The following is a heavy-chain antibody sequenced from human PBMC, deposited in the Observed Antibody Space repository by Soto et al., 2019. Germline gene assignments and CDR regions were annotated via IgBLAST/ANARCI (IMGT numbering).Heavy chain of an antibody. Sequence: SETLCLTWTVAGGYISCGFCSWSWIRQPPGKGLEWIGHIFDSGSTYYNPSLKSRLTISVDTSKNQFSLRLSSVTAADTAVYYCAREIMPLTNDWYFDLWGRGTLVTVSS. CDR1: GGYISCGFCS. D-gene: IGHD2-8*01. V-gene: IGHV4-30-4*01. CDR3: AREIMPLTNDWYFDL. CDR2: IFDSGST. J-gene: IGHJ2*01.